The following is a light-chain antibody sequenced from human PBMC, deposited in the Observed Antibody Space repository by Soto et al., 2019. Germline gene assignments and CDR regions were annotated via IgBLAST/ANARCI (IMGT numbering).Light chain of an antibody. J-gene: IGLJ1*01. CDR3: AAWDDSLSGYV. CDR1: SSNIGSNP. Sequence: QSVLTQPPSASGTPGQRVIISCSGSSSNIGSNPVNWYQQLPGTAPKLVIYSHIQRPSGVPDRFSGSKSGTSASLAISGLQSDDEADYYCAAWDDSLSGYVFGTGTKVTAL. V-gene: IGLV1-44*01. CDR2: SHI.